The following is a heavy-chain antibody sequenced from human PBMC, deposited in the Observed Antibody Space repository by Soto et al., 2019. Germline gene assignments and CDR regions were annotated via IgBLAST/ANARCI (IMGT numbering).Heavy chain of an antibody. J-gene: IGHJ6*02. D-gene: IGHD2-2*01. CDR3: ARLPVRNYYYYGMGV. Sequence: GESLKISCKGSGYSFTSYWISWVRQMPGKGLEWMGRIDPSDSYTNYSPSFQGHVTISADKSISTAYLQWSSLKASDTAMYYCARLPVRNYYYYGMGVWGQGTTVTVSS. CDR1: GYSFTSYW. V-gene: IGHV5-10-1*01. CDR2: IDPSDSYT.